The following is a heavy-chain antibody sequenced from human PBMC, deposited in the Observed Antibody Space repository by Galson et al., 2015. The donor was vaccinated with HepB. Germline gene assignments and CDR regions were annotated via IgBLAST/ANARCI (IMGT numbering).Heavy chain of an antibody. CDR3: TREPPAGNGDLDY. Sequence: SLRLSCAASGFTFSSYSMNWVRQAPGKGLEWVSSISSSSSYIYYADSVKGRFTISRDNAKNSLYLQMNSLRAEDTAVYYCTREPPAGNGDLDYWGQGTLVTVSS. V-gene: IGHV3-21*01. D-gene: IGHD1-14*01. J-gene: IGHJ4*02. CDR1: GFTFSSYS. CDR2: ISSSSSYI.